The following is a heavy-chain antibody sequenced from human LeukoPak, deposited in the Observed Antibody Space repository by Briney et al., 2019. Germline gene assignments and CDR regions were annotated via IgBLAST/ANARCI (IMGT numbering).Heavy chain of an antibody. J-gene: IGHJ5*02. CDR3: ARVSIAAAGTGWFDP. CDR2: IRYDGSNK. D-gene: IGHD6-13*01. CDR1: GFTFSSYG. Sequence: PGGSLRLSCAAPGFTFSSYGMHWVRQAPGKGLEWVAFIRYDGSNKYYADSVKGRLTISRDNSKNTLYLQMNSLRAEDTAVYYCARVSIAAAGTGWFDPWGQGTLVTVSS. V-gene: IGHV3-30*02.